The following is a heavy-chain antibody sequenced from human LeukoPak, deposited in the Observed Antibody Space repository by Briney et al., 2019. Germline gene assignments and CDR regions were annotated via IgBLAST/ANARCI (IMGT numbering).Heavy chain of an antibody. CDR2: ISSNGGTT. CDR1: GFTFSNYG. CDR3: ATGYDSSGYYQY. V-gene: IGHV3-64*01. J-gene: IGHJ4*02. D-gene: IGHD3-22*01. Sequence: GGSLRLSCAASGFTFSNYGLHWVRQAPGKGLEYVSAISSNGGTTYYANSVKGRFTISRDNSKNTLYLQTGSLRAEDVAVYYCATGYDSSGYYQYWGQGTLVTVSS.